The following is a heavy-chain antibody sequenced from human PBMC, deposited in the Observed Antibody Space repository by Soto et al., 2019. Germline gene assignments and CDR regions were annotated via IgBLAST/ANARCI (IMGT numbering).Heavy chain of an antibody. CDR1: GVSISNSNTY. D-gene: IGHD6-19*01. J-gene: IGHJ4*02. Sequence: QVQLQESGPGLVKPSETMSLTCTVAGVSISNSNTYWNWVRQPPGKGLEWIGFVYYRGSTKYNPCLQRRVTISVDASRNQLSLELTSVTATDTVVYYCARGGGSYSSGWYYDSWGQGTLVTVSS. CDR2: VYYRGST. CDR3: ARGGGSYSSGWYYDS. V-gene: IGHV4-59*08.